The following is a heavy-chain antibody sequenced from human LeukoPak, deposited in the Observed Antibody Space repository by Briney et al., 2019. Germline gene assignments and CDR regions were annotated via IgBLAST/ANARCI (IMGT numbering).Heavy chain of an antibody. Sequence: PGGSLRLSCAASGFTFSSYSMNWVRQAPGKGLEWVSYISSSSSTIYYADSVKGRFTISRDNAKNSLCLQMNSLRAEDTAVYYCARDLWRQSGCMDVWGKGTTVTVSS. V-gene: IGHV3-48*04. CDR3: ARDLWRQSGCMDV. D-gene: IGHD3-3*01. J-gene: IGHJ6*03. CDR1: GFTFSSYS. CDR2: ISSSSSTI.